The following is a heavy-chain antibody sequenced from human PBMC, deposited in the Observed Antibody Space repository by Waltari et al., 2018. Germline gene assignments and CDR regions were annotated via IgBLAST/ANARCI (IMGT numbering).Heavy chain of an antibody. CDR2: INGGNGDT. D-gene: IGHD2-21*01. CDR3: AREGIIGVVDY. Sequence: QVQLVQSGAEVKKPGASVRVSCKASGYTFRTYIMPWVRQAPGQRLEWMGWINGGNGDTVFSQKFQGRVTITRDTSASTAYMELSGLRSEDTAVYFCAREGIIGVVDYWGQGTLVTVSS. V-gene: IGHV1-3*01. J-gene: IGHJ4*02. CDR1: GYTFRTYI.